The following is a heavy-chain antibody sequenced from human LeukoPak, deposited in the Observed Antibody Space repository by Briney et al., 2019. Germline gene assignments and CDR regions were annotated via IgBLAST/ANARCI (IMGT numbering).Heavy chain of an antibody. CDR1: GFTLSSYA. J-gene: IGHJ6*03. CDR2: IYSGGST. D-gene: IGHD2-15*01. Sequence: GSLRLSCAASGFTLSSYAMSWVRQAPGKGLEWVSVIYSGGSTYYADSVKGRFTISRDNSKNTLYLQMNSLRAEDTAVYYCARVVGVGYYYYYYMDVWGKGTTVTVSS. CDR3: ARVVGVGYYYYYYMDV. V-gene: IGHV3-66*01.